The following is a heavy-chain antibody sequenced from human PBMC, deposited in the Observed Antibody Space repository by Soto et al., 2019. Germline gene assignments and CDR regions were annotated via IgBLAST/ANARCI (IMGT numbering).Heavy chain of an antibody. CDR2: INSDGSST. Sequence: EVQLVESGGGLVQPGGSLRLSRAASGFTFSSYWMHWVRQAPGKGLVWVSRINSDGSSTSYADSVKGRFTISRDNAKNTLYLQMNSLRAEDTAVYYCATYSGSYYYYYGMDVWGQGTTVTVSS. V-gene: IGHV3-74*01. J-gene: IGHJ6*02. CDR1: GFTFSSYW. CDR3: ATYSGSYYYYYGMDV. D-gene: IGHD1-26*01.